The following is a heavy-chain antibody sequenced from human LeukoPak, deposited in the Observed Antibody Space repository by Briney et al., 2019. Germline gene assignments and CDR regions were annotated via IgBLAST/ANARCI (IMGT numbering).Heavy chain of an antibody. CDR2: INPKSGGS. V-gene: IGHV1-2*02. D-gene: IGHD6-13*01. CDR1: GYTLTAYY. CDR3: ARDGVQSSSSVGDWLDP. Sequence: ASVKVSCKASGYTLTAYYLYWVRQAPGQGLEWMGWINPKSGGSKSAQRFQGRVTMTRDTTMNTAYMEMNRLGSDDTAVYYCARDGVQSSSSVGDWLDPWGQGTRVTVSS. J-gene: IGHJ5*02.